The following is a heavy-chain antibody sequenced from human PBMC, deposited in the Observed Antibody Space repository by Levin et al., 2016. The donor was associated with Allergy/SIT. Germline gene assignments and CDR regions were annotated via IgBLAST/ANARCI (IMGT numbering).Heavy chain of an antibody. Sequence: WVRQAPGQRLEWMGWINAGNGNTKYSQKFQGRVTITRDTSASTAYMELSSLRSEDTAVYYCARDRQLLKAFDIWGQGTMVTVSS. CDR3: ARDRQLLKAFDI. CDR2: INAGNGNT. V-gene: IGHV1-3*01. D-gene: IGHD1-26*01. J-gene: IGHJ3*02.